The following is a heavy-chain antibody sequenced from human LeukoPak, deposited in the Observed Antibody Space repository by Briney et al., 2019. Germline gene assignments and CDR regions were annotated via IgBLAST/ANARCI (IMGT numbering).Heavy chain of an antibody. CDR2: IRGSSGTL. CDR3: ARISDSFYMDV. Sequence: GGSLTLPCALCTLSLCTYSMKWVRRAPERAREWVSYIRGSSGTLYYADSVKGRFTMSRNNAKNSLYLQMNGLRAEDTAVYYCARISDSFYMDVWGKGTTVTVSS. D-gene: IGHD2-21*01. CDR1: TLSLCTYS. J-gene: IGHJ6*03. V-gene: IGHV3-48*01.